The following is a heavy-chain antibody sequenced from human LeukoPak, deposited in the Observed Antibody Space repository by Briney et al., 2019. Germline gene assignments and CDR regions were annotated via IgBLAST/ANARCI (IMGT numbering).Heavy chain of an antibody. J-gene: IGHJ4*02. CDR3: ARGGYRDYEVNYFDY. D-gene: IGHD4-17*01. V-gene: IGHV1-69*05. CDR1: GGTFSSYA. Sequence: SVKVSCKASGGTFSSYAISWVRQAPGQGLEWMGRIIPIFGTANYAQKFQGRVTITTDESTSTAYMELSSLRSEDTAVYYCARGGYRDYEVNYFDYWGQGTLVTVSS. CDR2: IIPIFGTA.